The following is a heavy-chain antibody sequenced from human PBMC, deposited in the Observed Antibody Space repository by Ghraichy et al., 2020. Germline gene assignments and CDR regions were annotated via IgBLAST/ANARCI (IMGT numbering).Heavy chain of an antibody. D-gene: IGHD3-16*01. CDR2: IGRDGDTA. V-gene: IGHV3-43D*03. Sequence: GALNISCEASGFNFKEFAMHWVRQAPGKGLEWVSLIGRDGDTAHYADSVKGRFTISRDNSKNFLYLHMNSLRPEDTALYYCAKDMGRLGELADSWGQGTPVTVSS. J-gene: IGHJ5*02. CDR1: GFNFKEFA. CDR3: AKDMGRLGELADS.